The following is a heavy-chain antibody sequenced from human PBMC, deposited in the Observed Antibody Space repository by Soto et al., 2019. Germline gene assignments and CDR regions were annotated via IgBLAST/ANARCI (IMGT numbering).Heavy chain of an antibody. V-gene: IGHV3-30-3*01. J-gene: IGHJ4*02. CDR1: GFTFRTYA. D-gene: IGHD3-16*01. CDR2: ISYDGGNK. Sequence: GGSLRLSCAASGFTFRTYAFHWVRQAPGKGLEWVAVISYDGGNKYYADSVKGRFTISRDNSKNTLYLQINGLRGEDTAVYYCARTVTFGGLTVDYWGQGTLVTVSS. CDR3: ARTVTFGGLTVDY.